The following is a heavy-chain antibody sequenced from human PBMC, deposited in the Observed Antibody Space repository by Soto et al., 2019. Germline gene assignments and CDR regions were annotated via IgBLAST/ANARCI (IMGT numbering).Heavy chain of an antibody. CDR2: INAGNGNT. D-gene: IGHD5-18*01. Sequence: ASVKVSCKASGYTFTSYAMHWVRQAPGQRLEWMGWINAGNGNTKYSQKFQGRVTITRDTSAGTAYMELSSLRSEDTAVYYCSVDTAMVARAYWGQGTLVTVSS. CDR3: SVDTAMVARAY. CDR1: GYTFTSYA. J-gene: IGHJ4*02. V-gene: IGHV1-3*01.